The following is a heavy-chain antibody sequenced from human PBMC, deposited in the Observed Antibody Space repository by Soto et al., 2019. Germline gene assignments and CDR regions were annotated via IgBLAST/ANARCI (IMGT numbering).Heavy chain of an antibody. CDR1: GFTFSSYW. CDR3: ARDLPGPSDY. J-gene: IGHJ4*02. V-gene: IGHV3-74*03. CDR2: INRDGSNT. Sequence: EVQLVESGGGLAQPGGSLRLSCAASGFTFSSYWMHWVRQAPGKGLVWVSLINRDGSNTKYADSVKGRFTISRDNAKNTLYLQMHSLRAEDTAVYYCARDLPGPSDYWGKGTLVTVSS.